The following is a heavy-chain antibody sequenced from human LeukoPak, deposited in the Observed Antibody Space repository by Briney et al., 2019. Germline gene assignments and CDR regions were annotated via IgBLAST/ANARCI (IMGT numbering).Heavy chain of an antibody. CDR2: IRSDGSKK. CDR3: AKDQAISMIAVVISLHY. J-gene: IGHJ4*02. CDR1: GFAFNTSA. V-gene: IGHV3-30*02. Sequence: GGSLRLSCAASGFAFNTSAMHWVRQAPGKGLEWVAFIRSDGSKKYYGDSVKGRFTISRDNSKNTLYLLMNSLKVEDTAVYYCAKDQAISMIAVVISLHYWGQGTLVSVSS. D-gene: IGHD3-22*01.